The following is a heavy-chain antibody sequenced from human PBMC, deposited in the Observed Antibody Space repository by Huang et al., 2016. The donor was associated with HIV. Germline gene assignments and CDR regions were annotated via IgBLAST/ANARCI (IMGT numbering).Heavy chain of an antibody. CDR1: GGTFSTYA. J-gene: IGHJ6*02. CDR3: ARGYYGSGSYSGFQYGMDV. V-gene: IGHV1-69*01. D-gene: IGHD3-10*01. Sequence: QVQLVQSGAEVKKPGSSVKVSCRASGGTFSTYAISWVRQAPGQGLEWMGGIIPILGSAKYPQKYQGRVTITADESTSTAYMELSSLRFEDTAVYYCARGYYGSGSYSGFQYGMDVWGQGTTVTVSS. CDR2: IIPILGSA.